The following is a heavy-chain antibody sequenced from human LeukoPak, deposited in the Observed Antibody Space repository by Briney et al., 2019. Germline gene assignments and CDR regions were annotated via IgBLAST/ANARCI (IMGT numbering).Heavy chain of an antibody. J-gene: IGHJ5*02. CDR3: AKDLEQSYSGWSASYDA. CDR2: ISSGAGTT. D-gene: IGHD6-19*01. Sequence: LPGGSLRLSCAASGSTFSNYAMGWVRQVPGKWLEWVSAISSGAGTTGYADSVKGRFTISRVNSKSTIYLQMNSLRAEDTAVYYCAKDLEQSYSGWSASYDAWGQGTLVTVSS. CDR1: GSTFSNYA. V-gene: IGHV3-23*01.